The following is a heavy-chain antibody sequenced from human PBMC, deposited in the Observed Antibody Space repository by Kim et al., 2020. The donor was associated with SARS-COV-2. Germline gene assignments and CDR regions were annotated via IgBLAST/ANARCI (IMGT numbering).Heavy chain of an antibody. CDR3: ARDSGLGGGDDAFGV. D-gene: IGHD3-10*01. V-gene: IGHV3-48*02. J-gene: IGHJ3*01. Sequence: DSGKGRFTISRDNARNSLYLQMNSLRDEDTAVYYCARDSGLGGGDDAFGVWGQGTMVTVSS.